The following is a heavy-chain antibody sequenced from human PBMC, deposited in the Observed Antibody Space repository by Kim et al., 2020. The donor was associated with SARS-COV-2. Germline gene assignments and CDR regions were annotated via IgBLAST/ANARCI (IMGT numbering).Heavy chain of an antibody. CDR1: GGTFSSYA. CDR2: IIPILGIA. Sequence: SVKVSCKASGGTFSSYAISWVRQAPGQGLEWMGRIIPILGIANYAQKFQGRVTITADKSTSTAYMELSSLRSEDTAVYYCARDAPTTVTTQYFQHWGQGTLVTVSS. V-gene: IGHV1-69*04. D-gene: IGHD4-17*01. J-gene: IGHJ1*01. CDR3: ARDAPTTVTTQYFQH.